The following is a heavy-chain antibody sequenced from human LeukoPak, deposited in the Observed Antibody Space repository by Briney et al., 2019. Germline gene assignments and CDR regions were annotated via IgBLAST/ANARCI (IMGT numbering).Heavy chain of an antibody. D-gene: IGHD1-1*01. V-gene: IGHV3-23*01. J-gene: IGHJ6*03. Sequence: GGSLRLSCAASGFRFSSYAMSWVRQAPGKGLEWVSAISGSGVSTYYADSVKGRFTVSRDNSKNTLYLQMNSLRAEDTAVYYCAKQRTGTYYYYMDVWGKGTTVTVSS. CDR2: ISGSGVST. CDR3: AKQRTGTYYYYMDV. CDR1: GFRFSSYA.